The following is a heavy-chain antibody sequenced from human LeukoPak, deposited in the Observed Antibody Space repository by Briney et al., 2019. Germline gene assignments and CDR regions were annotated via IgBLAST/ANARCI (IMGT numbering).Heavy chain of an antibody. CDR1: GGSISSSSYY. J-gene: IGHJ4*02. D-gene: IGHD2-15*01. CDR3: ARLRGVVVAASSQFDY. V-gene: IGHV4-39*07. CDR2: IYYSGST. Sequence: SETLSLTCTVSGGSISSSSYYWGWIRQPPGKGLEWIGSIYYSGSTYYNPSLKSRVTISVDTSKNQFSLKLSSVTAADTAVYYCARLRGVVVAASSQFDYWGQGTLVTVSS.